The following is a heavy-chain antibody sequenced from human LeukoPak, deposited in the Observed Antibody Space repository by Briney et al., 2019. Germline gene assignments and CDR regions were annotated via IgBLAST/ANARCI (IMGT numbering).Heavy chain of an antibody. CDR1: GFTFTNAW. CDR2: IKSKTDGGTT. Sequence: GGSLRLSCTASGFTFTNAWMTWVRQAPGKGLEWVGRIKSKTDGGTTDFAAPVKGRFAMSRDDSTNTLYLQMNSLKTEDTAMYYCTTLYSHPQGEWGQGTLVTVSS. V-gene: IGHV3-15*01. CDR3: TTLYSHPQGE. D-gene: IGHD3-16*01. J-gene: IGHJ4*02.